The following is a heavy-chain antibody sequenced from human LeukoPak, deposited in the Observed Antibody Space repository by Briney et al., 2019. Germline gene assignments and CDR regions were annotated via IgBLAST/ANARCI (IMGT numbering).Heavy chain of an antibody. V-gene: IGHV3-33*01. CDR1: GFTFSSYG. Sequence: GGSLRLSCAAPGFTFSSYGMHWVRQAPGKGLEWVAFIWYDGSNEYYAGSVEGRFTISRDNSRNTLHLQMNNMRAEDTAVYYCARDGVDNWNQKYFFDYWGQGTLVTVSS. J-gene: IGHJ4*02. CDR2: IWYDGSNE. CDR3: ARDGVDNWNQKYFFDY. D-gene: IGHD1-20*01.